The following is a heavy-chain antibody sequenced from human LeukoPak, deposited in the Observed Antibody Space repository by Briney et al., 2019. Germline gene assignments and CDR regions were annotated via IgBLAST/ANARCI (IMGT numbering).Heavy chain of an antibody. J-gene: IGHJ4*02. CDR2: ISSSGGST. V-gene: IGHV3-23*01. CDR1: GFTFSSYA. Sequence: PGGSLRLSCAASGFTFSSYAMSWVRQAPGKGLEWVSAISSSGGSTYYADSVKGRFTISRDNSKNMLYLQMNSLRAEDTAVYYCANTGYPRPRIVVVTARRFDYWGQGTLVTVSS. CDR3: ANTGYPRPRIVVVTARRFDY. D-gene: IGHD2-21*02.